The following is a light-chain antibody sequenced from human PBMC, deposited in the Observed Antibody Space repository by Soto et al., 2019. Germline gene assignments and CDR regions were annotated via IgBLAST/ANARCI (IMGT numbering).Light chain of an antibody. CDR1: QSVSNY. CDR3: QQRSIWPLLT. J-gene: IGKJ4*01. CDR2: DAS. Sequence: EIVLTQSPATLSLSPGERATLSCRASQSVSNYLAWFQQKPGQAPRLLIYDASNRATGIPARFSGSGSGTDFTLTISSLETEDCAVYYCQQRSIWPLLTVGGGTKVEI. V-gene: IGKV3-11*01.